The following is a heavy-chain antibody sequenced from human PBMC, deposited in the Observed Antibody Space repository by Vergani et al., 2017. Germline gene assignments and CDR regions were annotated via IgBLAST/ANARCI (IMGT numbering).Heavy chain of an antibody. J-gene: IGHJ6*03. Sequence: QVQLQQWGGGLLKPSETLSLTCVVNGGSFTSYHWTWIRQSPGEGLEWVGDSDHTGGPDYNPSLKSRLTMSVDKSRNQFSPPLMSVAATDTAIYFCARVNTETNGHLYYCYYMDVWGQGTAVTVS. V-gene: IGHV4-34*01. CDR2: SDHTGGP. CDR3: ARVNTETNGHLYYCYYMDV. CDR1: GGSFTSYH. D-gene: IGHD4-11*01.